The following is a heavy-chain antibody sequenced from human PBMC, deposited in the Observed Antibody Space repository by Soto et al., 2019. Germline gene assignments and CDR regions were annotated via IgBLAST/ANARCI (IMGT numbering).Heavy chain of an antibody. D-gene: IGHD3-22*01. Sequence: SGGSLRLSCEAAGFTFSSYGMHWVRQAPGKGLEWVAITSYDGTKKYYAGSVKGRFTISRDNSKNTLYLQMNSLRTEDTAVYSCAKEQTPHYHDSSAYPGPYDYWGQGTLVTVSS. CDR2: TSYDGTKK. J-gene: IGHJ4*02. CDR1: GFTFSSYG. CDR3: AKEQTPHYHDSSAYPGPYDY. V-gene: IGHV3-30*18.